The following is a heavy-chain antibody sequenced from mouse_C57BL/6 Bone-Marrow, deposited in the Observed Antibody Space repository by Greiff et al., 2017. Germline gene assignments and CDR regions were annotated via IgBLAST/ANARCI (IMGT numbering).Heavy chain of an antibody. J-gene: IGHJ2*01. V-gene: IGHV1-81*01. CDR2: IYPRIGNT. CDR3: AREGPYYFYDY. Sequence: VQLVESGAELARPGASVKLSCKASGYTFTSYRISWVKQRTGQGLEWIGEIYPRIGNTYYNEKFKGKAKLTADKSSSTAYIELRSLKSEDSAVYFFAREGPYYFYDYWGQGNTLPVSS. CDR1: GYTFTSYR. D-gene: IGHD1-1*01.